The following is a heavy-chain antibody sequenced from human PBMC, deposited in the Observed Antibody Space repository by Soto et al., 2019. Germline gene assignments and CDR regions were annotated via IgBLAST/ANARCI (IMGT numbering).Heavy chain of an antibody. V-gene: IGHV4-61*05. CDR1: GGPISSISNHY. Sequence: PSETLSLTCTVSGGPISSISNHYCSWFRLPPGKGLEWIGYMSYSGFTRYNPSLKSRVIISMDSSKNQFSLNLTSVTAADTAVYYCARGLITGSQYSGGWYYFDSWGQGTQVTVSS. CDR3: ARGLITGSQYSGGWYYFDS. J-gene: IGHJ4*02. D-gene: IGHD1-26*01. CDR2: MSYSGFT.